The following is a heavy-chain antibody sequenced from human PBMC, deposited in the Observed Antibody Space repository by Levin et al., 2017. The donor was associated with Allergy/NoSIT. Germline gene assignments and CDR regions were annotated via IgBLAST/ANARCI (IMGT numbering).Heavy chain of an antibody. CDR2: ISSSGSTI. Sequence: AGGSLRLSCAASGFTFSSYEMNWVRQAPGKGLEWVSYISSSGSTIYYADSVKGRFTISRDNAKNSLYLQMNSLRAEDTAVYYCANGGWVRGGYYYYGMDVWGQGTTVTVSS. CDR1: GFTFSSYE. V-gene: IGHV3-48*03. J-gene: IGHJ6*02. CDR3: ANGGWVRGGYYYYGMDV. D-gene: IGHD6-19*01.